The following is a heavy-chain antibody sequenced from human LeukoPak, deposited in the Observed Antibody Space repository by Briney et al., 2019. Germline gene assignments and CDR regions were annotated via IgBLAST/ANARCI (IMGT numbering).Heavy chain of an antibody. D-gene: IGHD2-15*01. CDR2: IYYSGST. J-gene: IGHJ3*02. CDR1: GGSISSYY. V-gene: IGHV4-59*01. Sequence: SETLSLTCTVSGGSISSYYWSWIRQPPGKGLEWIGYIYYSGSTNYNPSLKSRVTISVDTSKNQSSLKLSPVTAADTAVYYCARDLHIYCSGGSCYDAFDIWGQGTMVTVSS. CDR3: ARDLHIYCSGGSCYDAFDI.